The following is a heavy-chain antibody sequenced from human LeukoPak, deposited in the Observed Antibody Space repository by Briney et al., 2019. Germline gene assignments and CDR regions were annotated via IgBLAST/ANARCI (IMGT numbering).Heavy chain of an antibody. D-gene: IGHD6-13*01. Sequence: ASVKVSCKASGYTFTGYYMHWVRQAPGQGLEWMGWINPNSGGTKYAQKFQGRVTMTRDTSISTAYMELSRLRSDDTAVYYCARDIAAAGTGGYYYYYMDVWGKGTTVTVSS. V-gene: IGHV1-2*02. CDR3: ARDIAAAGTGGYYYYYMDV. CDR1: GYTFTGYY. CDR2: INPNSGGT. J-gene: IGHJ6*03.